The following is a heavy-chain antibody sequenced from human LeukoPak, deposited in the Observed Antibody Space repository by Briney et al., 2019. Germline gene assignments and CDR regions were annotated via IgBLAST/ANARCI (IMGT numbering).Heavy chain of an antibody. CDR3: ARRGAAAGTSDY. D-gene: IGHD6-13*01. Sequence: PGGSLRLSCAASGFTVSSNYMGWVRQAPGKGLEWVSVIYSGGSTYYADSVKGRFTISRDNSKNTLYLQMGSLRAEDMAMYYCARRGAAAGTSDYWGQGTLVTVSS. J-gene: IGHJ4*02. CDR2: IYSGGST. V-gene: IGHV3-53*05. CDR1: GFTVSSNY.